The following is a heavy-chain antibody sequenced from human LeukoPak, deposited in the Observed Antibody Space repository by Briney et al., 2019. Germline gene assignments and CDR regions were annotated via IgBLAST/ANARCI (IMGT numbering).Heavy chain of an antibody. CDR2: ISYDGSNK. CDR1: TFTFSSYA. J-gene: IGHJ4*02. V-gene: IGHV3-30-3*01. Sequence: PGGSLRLSCTASTFTFSSYAMSWVRQAPGKGLEWVAVISYDGSNKYYADSVKGRFTISRDNSKNTLYLHMNSLRPEDSAVYYCARDRPYYDSSDASILSGYFDYWGQGTLVTVSS. CDR3: ARDRPYYDSSDASILSGYFDY. D-gene: IGHD3-22*01.